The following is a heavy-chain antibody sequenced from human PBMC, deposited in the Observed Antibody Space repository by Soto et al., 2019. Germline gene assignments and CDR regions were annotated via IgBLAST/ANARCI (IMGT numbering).Heavy chain of an antibody. CDR2: IIPFFDAP. Sequence: QVQLVQSGAEVKKPGSSVKVSCKASGGTISSYAINWVRQAPGQGLEWMGAIIPFFDAPKFAQKFQGSVTNTADKSTNTAYMELSSLRSEDTAIYYCARGLSADYWGQGTLVTVSS. CDR3: ARGLSADY. D-gene: IGHD3-10*01. J-gene: IGHJ4*02. V-gene: IGHV1-69*06. CDR1: GGTISSYA.